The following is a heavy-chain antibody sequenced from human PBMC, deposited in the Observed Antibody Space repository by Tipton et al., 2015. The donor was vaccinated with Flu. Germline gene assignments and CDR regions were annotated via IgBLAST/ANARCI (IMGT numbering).Heavy chain of an antibody. Sequence: TLSLTCAVSGGSITSGGYSWTWIRQPPGKGLEWIGYIYHSGTIYYNPSLQSRLTISVDRSKNQFSLKLTSVTAADTAVYYCARGGVLWCPRDWGQGTLVTVSS. J-gene: IGHJ4*02. V-gene: IGHV4-30-2*01. CDR3: ARGGVLWCPRD. CDR1: GGSITSGGYS. D-gene: IGHD4/OR15-4a*01. CDR2: IYHSGTI.